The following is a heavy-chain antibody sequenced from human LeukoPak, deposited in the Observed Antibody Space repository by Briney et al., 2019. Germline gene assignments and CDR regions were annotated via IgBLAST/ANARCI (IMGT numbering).Heavy chain of an antibody. CDR1: GFTFSSYS. J-gene: IGHJ4*02. Sequence: GGSLRLSCAASGFTFSSYSMNWVRQAPGKGLEWVSSISSSSSYIYYTDSVKGRFTISRDNAKNSLYLQMNSLRAEDTALYYCAKASPRVGVVVIDDYFDYWGQGTLVTVSS. D-gene: IGHD3-22*01. CDR3: AKASPRVGVVVIDDYFDY. V-gene: IGHV3-21*04. CDR2: ISSSSSYI.